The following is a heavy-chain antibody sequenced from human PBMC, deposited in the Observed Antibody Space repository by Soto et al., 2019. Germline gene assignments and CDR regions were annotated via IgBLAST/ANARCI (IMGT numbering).Heavy chain of an antibody. CDR2: ISSSGSTI. CDR3: ARGDLGYCSSTSCNGFWFDP. V-gene: IGHV3-11*01. J-gene: IGHJ5*02. D-gene: IGHD2-2*01. CDR1: GFTFSDYY. Sequence: LRLSCAASGFTFSDYYMSWIRQAPGKGLEWVSYISSSGSTIYYADSVKGRFTISRDNAKNSLYLQMNSLRAEDTAVYYCARGDLGYCSSTSCNGFWFDPWGQGTLVTVSS.